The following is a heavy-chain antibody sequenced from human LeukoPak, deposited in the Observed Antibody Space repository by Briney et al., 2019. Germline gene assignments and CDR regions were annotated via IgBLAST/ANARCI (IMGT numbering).Heavy chain of an antibody. J-gene: IGHJ4*02. D-gene: IGHD6-13*01. V-gene: IGHV3-7*01. CDR1: GFTFSSYW. Sequence: GGSLRLSCAASGFTFSSYWMSWVRQAPGKGLEWVANIKQDGSEKYVDSVKGRFTISRDNAKNSLYLQMNSLRAEDTAVYYCARGVRYSSSWGQGTLVTVSS. CDR2: IKQDGSEK. CDR3: ARGVRYSSS.